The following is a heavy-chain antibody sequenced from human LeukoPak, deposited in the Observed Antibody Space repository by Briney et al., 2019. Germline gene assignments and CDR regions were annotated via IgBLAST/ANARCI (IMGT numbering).Heavy chain of an antibody. CDR1: GGSISSYY. Sequence: SETLSLTCTVSGGSISSYYWSWIRQPPGKGPEWIGSVYYIGSTFYNPSLKSRLTISIDTSKNQSSLKLRSVTAADTAVYYCAREDAEQMDNSFDIWGQGTMVTVSS. CDR2: VYYIGST. D-gene: IGHD5-24*01. V-gene: IGHV4-39*07. J-gene: IGHJ3*02. CDR3: AREDAEQMDNSFDI.